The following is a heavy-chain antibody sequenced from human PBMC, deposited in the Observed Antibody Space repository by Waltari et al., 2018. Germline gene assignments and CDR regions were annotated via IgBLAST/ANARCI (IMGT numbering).Heavy chain of an antibody. V-gene: IGHV4-39*01. CDR3: ARLSPHCSSTSCPWGYYYYGMDV. Sequence: QLQLQESGPGLVKPSETLSLTCTVSGGSISSSSYYWGWIRQPPGKGLEWIGSIYYSGRTYYTPSLNSRVPISVDTSKNQFSLKLSSLTAADTAVYYCARLSPHCSSTSCPWGYYYYGMDVWGQGTTVTVSS. CDR1: GGSISSSSYY. D-gene: IGHD2-2*01. CDR2: IYYSGRT. J-gene: IGHJ6*02.